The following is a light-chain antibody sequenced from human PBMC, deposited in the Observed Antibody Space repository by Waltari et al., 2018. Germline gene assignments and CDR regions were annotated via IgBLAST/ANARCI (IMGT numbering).Light chain of an antibody. CDR2: DVN. CDR1: NSDVGGHNY. CDR3: SSYTSTSTWV. J-gene: IGLJ3*02. V-gene: IGLV2-14*03. Sequence: QSTLTQPASVSGSPGQSITISCTGTNSDVGGHNYVSWYQQHPGTAPRLLIYDVNSRASGVSNRFSGSKSASTASLTISGLQAEDEADYYCSSYTSTSTWVFGGGTKVTVL.